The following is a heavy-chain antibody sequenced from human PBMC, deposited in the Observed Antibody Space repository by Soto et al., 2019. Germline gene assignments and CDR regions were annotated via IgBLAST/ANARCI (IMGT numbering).Heavy chain of an antibody. Sequence: SETLSLTCTVSGGSISSSSYYWGWIRQPPGKGLEWIGSIYYSGSTYYNPSLKSRVTISVGTSKNQFSLKLSSVTAADTAVYYCERNAASIAAAQGRFDPWGQGTLVTVSS. D-gene: IGHD6-13*01. CDR1: GGSISSSSYY. CDR2: IYYSGST. V-gene: IGHV4-39*01. J-gene: IGHJ5*02. CDR3: ERNAASIAAAQGRFDP.